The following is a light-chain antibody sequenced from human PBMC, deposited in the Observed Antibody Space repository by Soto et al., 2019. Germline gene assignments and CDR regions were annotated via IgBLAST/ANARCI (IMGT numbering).Light chain of an antibody. CDR2: GTY. CDR3: RQYNDWPPYT. V-gene: IGKV3-15*01. J-gene: IGKJ2*01. Sequence: DILMTQSPATLSVSPGEKATLSCRASQNFGSNLAGYQQRPGQPPRLLIYGTYTRATGIPARFSGSRSGPDFTLTISRLQYEDFAFYYCRQYNDWPPYTFGQGTKVESK. CDR1: QNFGSN.